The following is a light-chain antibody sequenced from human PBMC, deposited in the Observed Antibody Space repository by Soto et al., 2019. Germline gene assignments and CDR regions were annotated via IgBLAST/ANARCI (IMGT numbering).Light chain of an antibody. V-gene: IGKV1-39*01. CDR3: QQSYSSPPT. CDR2: AAS. CDR1: QSISNH. Sequence: DIQMTQSPSSLCASVGYRVTITCRASQSISNHLNWYQQKPGKAPKLLIFAASSLQSGVPSRFSGSRSGPDFTLTISSLQPEDFATYYCQQSYSSPPTFGQGTKVDIK. J-gene: IGKJ1*01.